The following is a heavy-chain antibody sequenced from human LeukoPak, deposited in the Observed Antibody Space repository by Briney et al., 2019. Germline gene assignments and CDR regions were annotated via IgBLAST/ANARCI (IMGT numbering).Heavy chain of an antibody. D-gene: IGHD4-17*01. Sequence: GGSLRLSCAASRLSFSNYAMTWVRQAPGKGLEWVSSITGSGAGTYYADSVKGRFSISRDNSQNTLFLHMNSLRADDTAIYYCSKDPNGDYVGAFDMWGPGTMVTVSS. V-gene: IGHV3-23*01. J-gene: IGHJ3*02. CDR2: ITGSGAGT. CDR1: RLSFSNYA. CDR3: SKDPNGDYVGAFDM.